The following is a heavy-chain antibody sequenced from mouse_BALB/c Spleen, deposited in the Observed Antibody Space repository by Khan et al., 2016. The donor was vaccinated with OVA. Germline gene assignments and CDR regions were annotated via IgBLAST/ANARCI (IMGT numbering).Heavy chain of an antibody. CDR1: GYTFTSYW. J-gene: IGHJ3*01. Sequence: VQLQQSGTELVRPGTSVKLSCKASGYTFTSYWMNWIKQRPEQGLEWIGRIDPYDSETHYNQKFKDKATLTVDKSSNTAYMQLTSLTSEDSAVYYCAINPFAYWGQGTLVTVSA. V-gene: IGHV1-74*01. CDR2: IDPYDSET. CDR3: AINPFAY.